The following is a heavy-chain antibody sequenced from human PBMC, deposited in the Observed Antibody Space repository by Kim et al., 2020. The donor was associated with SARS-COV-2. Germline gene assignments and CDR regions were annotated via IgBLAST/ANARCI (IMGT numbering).Heavy chain of an antibody. CDR3: ARGIPFGRRYYIDD. D-gene: IGHD3-10*01. CDR2: IHYSGST. V-gene: IGHV4-39*07. Sequence: SETLSLTCTVSGGSSNTGSYWGWIRQPPGKGLEWIGTIHYSGSTYYSPSLKSRVTISIYTSKNQFSLKLTSVTAADTAVFYCARGIPFGRRYYIDDWGQG. J-gene: IGHJ4*02. CDR1: GGSSNTGSY.